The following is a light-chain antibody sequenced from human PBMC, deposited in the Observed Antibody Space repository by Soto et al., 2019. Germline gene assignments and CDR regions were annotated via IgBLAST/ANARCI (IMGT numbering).Light chain of an antibody. CDR3: QQYGTSPGT. CDR2: GAS. CDR1: QSVRSNF. V-gene: IGKV3-20*01. Sequence: EIVLTQSPGTLSLSPGDRATLSCRASQSVRSNFLAWYQQKPGQAPKLLISGASSRATGIPDRFSGSGSGTYFTLNISRLEPEDFALYSCQQYGTSPGTFGQGTKLEIK. J-gene: IGKJ2*02.